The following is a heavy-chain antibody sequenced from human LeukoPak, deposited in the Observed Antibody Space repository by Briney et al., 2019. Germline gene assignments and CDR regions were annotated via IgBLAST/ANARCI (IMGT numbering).Heavy chain of an antibody. V-gene: IGHV1-18*01. CDR1: GYTFTSYG. CDR3: ARRGSVYYYYMDV. CDR2: ISAYNGNT. Sequence: ASVKVSCKASGYTFTSYGISWVRQAPGQGLEWMGWISAYNGNTNYAQKLQGRVTMTADTSISTAYMELSSLRSDDTAVYYCARRGSVYYYYMDVWGKGTTVTVSS. J-gene: IGHJ6*03. D-gene: IGHD6-25*01.